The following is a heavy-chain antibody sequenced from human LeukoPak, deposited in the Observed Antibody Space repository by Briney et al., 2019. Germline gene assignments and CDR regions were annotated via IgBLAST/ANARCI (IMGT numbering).Heavy chain of an antibody. D-gene: IGHD3-22*01. CDR1: GFTFSSYA. CDR2: VSGSGGST. Sequence: PGGSLRLSCAASGFTFSSYAMSWVRQAPGKGLEWVSAVSGSGGSTYYADSVKGRFTISRDNSKNTLHLQMNSLRAEDTAVYYCAKDYHYYDSSGYSHPFDYWGRGTLVTVSS. V-gene: IGHV3-23*01. J-gene: IGHJ4*02. CDR3: AKDYHYYDSSGYSHPFDY.